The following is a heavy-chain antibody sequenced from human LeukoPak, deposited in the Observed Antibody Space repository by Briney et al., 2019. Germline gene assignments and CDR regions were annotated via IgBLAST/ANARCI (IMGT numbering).Heavy chain of an antibody. CDR1: GFTFSSYA. CDR3: ASAKYSGYGPNWFDP. V-gene: IGHV3-23*01. J-gene: IGHJ5*02. D-gene: IGHD5-12*01. CDR2: ISGSGGST. Sequence: GGSLRLSCAASGFTFSSYAMSWVRQAPGKGLEWVSAISGSGGSTYYADSVKGRFTISRDNSKNTPYLQMNSLRAEDTAVYYCASAKYSGYGPNWFDPWGQGTLVTVSS.